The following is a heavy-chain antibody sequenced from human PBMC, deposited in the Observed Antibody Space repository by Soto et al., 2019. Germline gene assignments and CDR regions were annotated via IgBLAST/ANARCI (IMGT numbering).Heavy chain of an antibody. CDR3: TTSPRITMVNNFI. Sequence: GGSLRLSCAASGFTFSNAWMSWVRQAPGKGLEWVGRIKSKTDGGTTDYAAPVKGRFTISRDDSKNTLYLQMNSLKTEDTAVYYCTTSPRITMVNNFIWGQGTLVTVSS. V-gene: IGHV3-15*01. J-gene: IGHJ4*02. CDR2: IKSKTDGGTT. D-gene: IGHD3-10*01. CDR1: GFTFSNAW.